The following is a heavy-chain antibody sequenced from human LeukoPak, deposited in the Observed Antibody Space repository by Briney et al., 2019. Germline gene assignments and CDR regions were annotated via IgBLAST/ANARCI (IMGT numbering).Heavy chain of an antibody. D-gene: IGHD2-21*02. V-gene: IGHV3-21*01. CDR3: ARDLAYCGGDCYSADY. J-gene: IGHJ4*02. CDR2: ISSSSSYI. Sequence: GGTLRLSCAGSGFPFSSHGMNWVRQAPGKGLEWVSSISSSSSYIYYADSVKGRFTISRDNAKNSLYLQMNSLRAEDTAVYYCARDLAYCGGDCYSADYWGQGTLVTVSS. CDR1: GFPFSSHG.